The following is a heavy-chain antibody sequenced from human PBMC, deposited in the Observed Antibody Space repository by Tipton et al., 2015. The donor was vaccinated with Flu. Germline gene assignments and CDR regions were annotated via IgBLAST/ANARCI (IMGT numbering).Heavy chain of an antibody. Sequence: TLSLTCTVTGGSINSYYWSWIRQPPGKGLEWIGYLHYSGSTNYNPSLKSRVTISEDTSKNQFSLSLRSVTAADTAVYYCGRGRAVDYWGQGTLVTVSS. J-gene: IGHJ4*02. CDR3: GRGRAVDY. CDR2: LHYSGST. V-gene: IGHV4-59*01. CDR1: GGSINSYY.